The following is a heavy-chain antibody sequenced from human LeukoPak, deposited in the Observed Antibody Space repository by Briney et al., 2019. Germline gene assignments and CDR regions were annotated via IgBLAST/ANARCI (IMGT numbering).Heavy chain of an antibody. CDR2: INHSGST. CDR1: GGSFSGYY. D-gene: IGHD6-19*01. Sequence: SETLSLTCAVYGGSFSGYYWSWIRQPPGKGLEWIGEINHSGSTNYNPSLKSRVTISVDTSKNQFSLKLSSVTAADTAVYYCARGPASHCSGWSGDYWGQGTLVTVSS. V-gene: IGHV4-34*01. CDR3: ARGPASHCSGWSGDY. J-gene: IGHJ4*02.